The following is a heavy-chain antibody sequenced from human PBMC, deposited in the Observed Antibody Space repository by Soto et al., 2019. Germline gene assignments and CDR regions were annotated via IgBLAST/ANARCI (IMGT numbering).Heavy chain of an antibody. Sequence: PSETLSLTCAITGDSVSSNSAGWSWVRQSPSRGLEWLGRTYYRSKWYYEYAVSVRGRITINPDTSKNQYSLQLNSVTPEDTAVYFCARGEQYSGRIFDYWGQGTLVTVSS. D-gene: IGHD1-26*01. J-gene: IGHJ4*01. CDR3: ARGEQYSGRIFDY. CDR1: GDSVSSNSAG. CDR2: TYYRSKWYY. V-gene: IGHV6-1*01.